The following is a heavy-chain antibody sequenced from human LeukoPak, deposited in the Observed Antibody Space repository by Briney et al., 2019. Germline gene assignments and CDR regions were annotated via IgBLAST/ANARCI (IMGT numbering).Heavy chain of an antibody. CDR3: ARNLPAADY. CDR1: GFPFSSHW. Sequence: GGSLRLSCAASGFPFSSHWLSWFRQSPGKGLEWVAHINQDGSEKYYVDSVKGRFTISRDNARNSQYLQMNSLRAEDTAVYYCARNLPAADYWGQGTLVTVSS. J-gene: IGHJ4*02. V-gene: IGHV3-7*01. CDR2: INQDGSEK. D-gene: IGHD2-2*01.